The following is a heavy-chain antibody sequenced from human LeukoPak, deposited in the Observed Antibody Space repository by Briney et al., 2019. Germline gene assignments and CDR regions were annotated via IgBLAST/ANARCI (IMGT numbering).Heavy chain of an antibody. CDR1: GGSIRGGTYY. Sequence: PSETLSLTCSVSGGSIRGGTYYWGWIRQPPGKGLEWIGTIYYTGSTYYNRALKSRVTISVDTSKNQFSLKLNSVTAADTAVYYCARDRKHDWYFDLWGRGTLVTVSS. J-gene: IGHJ2*01. CDR3: ARDRKHDWYFDL. CDR2: IYYTGST. V-gene: IGHV4-39*07.